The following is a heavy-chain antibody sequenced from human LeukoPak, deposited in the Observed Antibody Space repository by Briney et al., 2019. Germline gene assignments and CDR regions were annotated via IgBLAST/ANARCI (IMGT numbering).Heavy chain of an antibody. CDR1: GFTFSDYS. Sequence: AGGSLRLSCAASGFTFSDYSMNWVRQAPGKGLEWVSSISRNSRHLYYGGSVWGRFTISRDAARTSLFLEMNSLRAEDMAVYYCVRDFMGMGGTTAYLHYWGQGTLVTVSS. CDR2: ISRNSRHL. V-gene: IGHV3-21*01. D-gene: IGHD1-26*01. J-gene: IGHJ1*01. CDR3: VRDFMGMGGTTAYLHY.